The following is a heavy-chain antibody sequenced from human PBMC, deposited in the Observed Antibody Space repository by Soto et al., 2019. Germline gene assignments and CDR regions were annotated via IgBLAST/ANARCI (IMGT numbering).Heavy chain of an antibody. V-gene: IGHV1-8*01. Sequence: ASVKVSCKASGYTFTCYDINWVRQATGQGLEWMGWMNPNSGNTGYAQKFQGRVTMTRNTSISTAYMELSSLRSEDTAVYYCARAGLPTFGVVMDPDYYMDVWGKGTTVTVSS. CDR3: ARAGLPTFGVVMDPDYYMDV. J-gene: IGHJ6*03. CDR2: MNPNSGNT. CDR1: GYTFTCYD. D-gene: IGHD3-3*01.